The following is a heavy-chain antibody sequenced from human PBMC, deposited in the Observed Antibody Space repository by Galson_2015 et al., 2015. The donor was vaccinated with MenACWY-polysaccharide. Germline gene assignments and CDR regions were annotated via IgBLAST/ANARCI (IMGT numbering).Heavy chain of an antibody. Sequence: SLRLSCAASGFSFSSYWMHWVRQAPGKGLVWVSRVSRDGGSTSYADSVKGRFTISRDNAKNTLYLQMNSLRAEDTAVYYCARDGRLVVPAARGLDYWGQGTLVTVSS. CDR3: ARDGRLVVPAARGLDY. D-gene: IGHD2-2*01. J-gene: IGHJ4*02. CDR1: GFSFSSYW. V-gene: IGHV3-74*01. CDR2: VSRDGGST.